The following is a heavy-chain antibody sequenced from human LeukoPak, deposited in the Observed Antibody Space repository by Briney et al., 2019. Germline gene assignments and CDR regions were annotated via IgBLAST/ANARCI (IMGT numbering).Heavy chain of an antibody. Sequence: SETLSLTCAVYGGSFSGYYWSWIRQPPGKGLEWIGEINHSGSTNYNPSLKSRVTISVDTSKNQFSLKLSSVTAADTAVYYCARVYCGGDCYQVYFDYWGQGTLVTVSS. J-gene: IGHJ4*02. CDR3: ARVYCGGDCYQVYFDY. V-gene: IGHV4-34*01. CDR1: GGSFSGYY. D-gene: IGHD2-21*02. CDR2: INHSGST.